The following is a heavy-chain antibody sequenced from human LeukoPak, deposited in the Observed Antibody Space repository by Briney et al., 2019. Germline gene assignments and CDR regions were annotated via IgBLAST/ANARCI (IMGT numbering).Heavy chain of an antibody. CDR2: ITPDGSRT. Sequence: GGSLRLSCAASGFTFSRYWMHWVRQAPGKGLVWVSRITPDGSRTDHADSVKGRFTISRDNSKNTLYLQMNSLRAEDTAVYYCAHDSSQSLDYWGQGTLVTVSS. D-gene: IGHD3-22*01. CDR3: AHDSSQSLDY. CDR1: GFTFSRYW. V-gene: IGHV3-74*01. J-gene: IGHJ4*02.